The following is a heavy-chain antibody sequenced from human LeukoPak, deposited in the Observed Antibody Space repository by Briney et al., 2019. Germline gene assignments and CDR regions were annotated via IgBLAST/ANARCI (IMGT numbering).Heavy chain of an antibody. Sequence: GGSLRLSCIGSGFTFTTYAMHWARQAPGKGLEWVAVIWFDGTTKDYGDSVKGRFAISRDNSENKVYLQMNSLRAEDTAVYYCAKDPITMIVVVITADAFDIWGQGTMVTVSS. D-gene: IGHD3-22*01. V-gene: IGHV3-33*06. CDR3: AKDPITMIVVVITADAFDI. J-gene: IGHJ3*02. CDR2: IWFDGTTK. CDR1: GFTFTTYA.